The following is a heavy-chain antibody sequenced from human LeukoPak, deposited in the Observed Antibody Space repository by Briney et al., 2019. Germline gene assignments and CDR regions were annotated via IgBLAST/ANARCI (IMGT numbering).Heavy chain of an antibody. CDR2: IRTSGNT. CDR3: AREGSMTARPFVSIDY. Sequence: SETLSLTCTVSGGSISSYYWSWIRQPAGKGLEWIGRIRTSGNTDYNPSLKSRVTMSVDTSKNQFSLKLNSVTAADTAVYYCAREGSMTARPFVSIDYWGQGTLVTVSS. CDR1: GGSISSYY. J-gene: IGHJ4*02. V-gene: IGHV4-4*07. D-gene: IGHD2-21*02.